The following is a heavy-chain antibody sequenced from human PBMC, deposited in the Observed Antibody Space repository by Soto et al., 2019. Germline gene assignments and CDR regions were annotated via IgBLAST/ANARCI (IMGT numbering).Heavy chain of an antibody. J-gene: IGHJ4*02. CDR1: GFTFSSYA. CDR3: VKDTRYCGSTTCYTFDS. CDR2: ISWSSGII. Sequence: GGSLRLSCAASGFTFSSYAMHWVRQAPGQGLEWVSGISWSSGIIDYADSVKGRFTISRDNAKNSLYLQMNSLRPDDTALYYCVKDTRYCGSTTCYTFDSWGQGALVTVSS. D-gene: IGHD2-2*02. V-gene: IGHV3-9*01.